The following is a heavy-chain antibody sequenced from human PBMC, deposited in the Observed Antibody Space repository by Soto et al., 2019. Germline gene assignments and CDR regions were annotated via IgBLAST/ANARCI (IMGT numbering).Heavy chain of an antibody. J-gene: IGHJ4*02. V-gene: IGHV3-7*01. CDR2: IKQDGSEK. CDR1: GFIFSSYW. CDR3: GGDSGWLFDY. Sequence: EVQVVESGGGLVQPGGSLRLSCAASGFIFSSYWMNWVRRAPGKGLEWVANIKQDGSEKYYVDSVKGSFTISRDNAKNSVYLQMNSLRVEDTAVYYCGGDSGWLFDYWGQGILVTVSS. D-gene: IGHD6-19*01.